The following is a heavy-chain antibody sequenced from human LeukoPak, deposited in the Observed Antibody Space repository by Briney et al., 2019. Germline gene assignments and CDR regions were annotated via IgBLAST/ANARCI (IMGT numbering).Heavy chain of an antibody. CDR2: IYYSGST. CDR3: ARAAWGIAVAGDFDY. D-gene: IGHD6-19*01. CDR1: GGSISSGDYY. V-gene: IGHV4-30-4*01. Sequence: SETLSLTCTVSGGSISSGDYYWSWIRQPPGKGLEWIGYIYYSGSTYYNPSLKSRVTISVDTSKNQFSLKLSSVTAADTAVYYCARAAWGIAVAGDFDYWGQGTLVTVSS. J-gene: IGHJ4*02.